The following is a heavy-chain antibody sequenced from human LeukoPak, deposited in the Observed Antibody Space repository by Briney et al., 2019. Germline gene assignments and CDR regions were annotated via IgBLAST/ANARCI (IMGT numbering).Heavy chain of an antibody. CDR1: GFTFSSYG. V-gene: IGHV3-30*18. CDR3: AKDGSSGWDFDY. J-gene: IGHJ4*02. D-gene: IGHD6-19*01. CDR2: ISYDGSNK. Sequence: PGRSLRLSCAASGFTFSSYGVHWVRQAPGKGLEWVAVISYDGSNKYYADSVKGRFTISRDNSKNTLYLQMNSLRAEDTAVYYCAKDGSSGWDFDYWGQGTLVTVSS.